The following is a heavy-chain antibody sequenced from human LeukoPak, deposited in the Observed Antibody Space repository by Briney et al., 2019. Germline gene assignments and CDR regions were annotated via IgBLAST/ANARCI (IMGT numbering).Heavy chain of an antibody. J-gene: IGHJ5*02. V-gene: IGHV4-59*01. CDR3: AREIREGNYGNYGHWFDP. D-gene: IGHD4-17*01. Sequence: SETLSLTCAVSGGSINTYYWNWIRQTPGKGLEWIGSIYYSGRTNYNPSLKSRVTISVDTSKNQFSLRLTSVTAADTAIYYCAREIREGNYGNYGHWFDPWGQGTLVTVSS. CDR1: GGSINTYY. CDR2: IYYSGRT.